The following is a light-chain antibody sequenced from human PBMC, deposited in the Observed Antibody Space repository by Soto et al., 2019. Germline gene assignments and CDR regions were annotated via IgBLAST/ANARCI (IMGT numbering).Light chain of an antibody. V-gene: IGLV1-40*01. Sequence: QSVLTQPPSVSGAPGQRVTISCTGSSSNIGAGYDVHWYQQLPGTAPKLLIYGNSNRPSGVPDRFSGSKSGTSASLAITGLQAEDEADYYCQSYDRSLSASAVFGGGTKVTVL. CDR1: SSNIGAGYD. J-gene: IGLJ2*01. CDR2: GNS. CDR3: QSYDRSLSASAV.